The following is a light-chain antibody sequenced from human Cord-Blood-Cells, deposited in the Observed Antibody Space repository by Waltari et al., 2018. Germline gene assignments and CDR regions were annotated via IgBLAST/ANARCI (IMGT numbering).Light chain of an antibody. Sequence: QSVLTQPPSVSAAPGQRVPISCTASSSNIGAGYDLPWYQQLPGTAPKLLIYGNSNRPSGVPDRFSGSKSGTSASLAITGLQAEDEADYYCQSYDSSLSGVVFGGGTKLTVL. CDR2: GNS. V-gene: IGLV1-40*01. CDR3: QSYDSSLSGVV. J-gene: IGLJ2*01. CDR1: SSNIGAGYD.